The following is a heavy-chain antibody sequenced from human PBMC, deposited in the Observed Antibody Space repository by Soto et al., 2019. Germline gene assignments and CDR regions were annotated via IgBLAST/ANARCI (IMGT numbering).Heavy chain of an antibody. CDR1: GFTFSTYW. CDR2: IKGDGSST. Sequence: EVQLVESGGGLVQPGGSLRLSCAASGFTFSTYWMHWVRQAPGTGLEWVSRIKGDGSSTSYADSVKGRFTISRDNAKNTLYVQIKSLGAEDLAVYWCARGIRNYYGVDVWGQGTTVTVSS. CDR3: ARGIRNYYGVDV. J-gene: IGHJ6*02. V-gene: IGHV3-74*01.